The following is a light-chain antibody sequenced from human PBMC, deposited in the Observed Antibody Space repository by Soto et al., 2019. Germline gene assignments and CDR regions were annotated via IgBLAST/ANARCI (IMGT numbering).Light chain of an antibody. CDR3: AAWDDSLSGVV. V-gene: IGLV1-47*01. Sequence: QSVLTQPPSASGTPGQRVTISCSGSRSNIGNNFVYWYRQLPGTAPQVLIYRNDERPSGVPDRFSGSNSGTSASLAISGLRSEDEDDYYCAAWDDSLSGVVFGGGTKLTVL. CDR1: RSNIGNNF. CDR2: RND. J-gene: IGLJ2*01.